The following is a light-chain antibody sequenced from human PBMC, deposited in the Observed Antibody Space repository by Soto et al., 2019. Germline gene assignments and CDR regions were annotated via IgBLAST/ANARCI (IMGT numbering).Light chain of an antibody. J-gene: IGKJ5*01. CDR3: QQYGSSPMT. CDR2: GAS. CDR1: QSVSSNY. V-gene: IGKV3-20*01. Sequence: EIVFTQSPGTLSLSPGERATLSCRASQSVSSNYLAWYQQKPGQAPRLLIYGASSRATGIPDRFSGSGSGTDFTLTISRLEPEDFAVYYCQQYGSSPMTFGQGTQLEI.